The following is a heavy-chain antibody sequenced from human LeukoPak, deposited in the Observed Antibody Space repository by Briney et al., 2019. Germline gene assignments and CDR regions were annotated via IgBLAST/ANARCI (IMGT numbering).Heavy chain of an antibody. CDR3: AKGRTTVTTDAFDI. CDR2: ISWNSGSI. J-gene: IGHJ3*02. CDR1: GFTFDDYA. Sequence: PGGSLRLSCAASGFTFDDYAMRWVRQAPGKGLEWVSGISWNSGSIGYADSVKGRFTISRDNAKNSLYLQMNSLRAEDTALYYCAKGRTTVTTDAFDIWGQGTMVTVSS. V-gene: IGHV3-9*01. D-gene: IGHD4-17*01.